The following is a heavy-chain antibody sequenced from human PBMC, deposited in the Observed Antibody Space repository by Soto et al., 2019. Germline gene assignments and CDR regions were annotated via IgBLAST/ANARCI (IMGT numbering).Heavy chain of an antibody. D-gene: IGHD3-16*01. CDR3: ARDRRGPLGYYFDS. CDR1: GGSIRTSGHY. CDR2: IFYSGST. J-gene: IGHJ4*02. Sequence: SETLFLTCTVSGGSIRTSGHYWSWIRQHPGKGLEWIGYIFYSGSTYYNPSLQSRLAISIDTSKNQFSLNLNSVTAADTAVYYCARDRRGPLGYYFDSWGQGMLVTVS. V-gene: IGHV4-31*03.